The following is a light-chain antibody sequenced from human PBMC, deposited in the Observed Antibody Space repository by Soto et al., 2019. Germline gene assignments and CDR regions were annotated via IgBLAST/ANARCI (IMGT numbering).Light chain of an antibody. J-gene: IGLJ1*01. Sequence: QSALTQPASVSGSPGQSITISCTGTSSDVGSYNLVSWYQQHPGKAPKLMIFAGSKRPSGVSNRFSGSKSGNTASLTISGLQAEDESDYYCCSYAGSSTYVFGTGTKVTVL. V-gene: IGLV2-23*01. CDR1: SSDVGSYNL. CDR2: AGS. CDR3: CSYAGSSTYV.